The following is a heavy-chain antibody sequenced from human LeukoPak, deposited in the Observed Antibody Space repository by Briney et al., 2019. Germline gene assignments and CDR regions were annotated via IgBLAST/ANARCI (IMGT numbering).Heavy chain of an antibody. CDR3: ARDLNGYKYFDY. CDR2: IKEDGSEK. V-gene: IGHV3-7*01. Sequence: GGSLRLSCAVSGFTFSRYWMNWVRQAPGKGLEWVANIKEDGSEKYYVDSVKGRFTLSRDNTKNSLYLQMNSLRAEDTAVYYCARDLNGYKYFDYWGQGALLTVSS. J-gene: IGHJ4*02. D-gene: IGHD5-24*01. CDR1: GFTFSRYW.